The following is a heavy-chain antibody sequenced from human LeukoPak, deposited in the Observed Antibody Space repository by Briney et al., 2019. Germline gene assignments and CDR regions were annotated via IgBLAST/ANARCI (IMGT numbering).Heavy chain of an antibody. CDR1: GFPFNTYS. CDR3: AKWPAVVPAASLDY. D-gene: IGHD2-2*01. Sequence: PGGSLRLSCAASGFPFNTYSMNWVRQAPGKGLEWVSYISSSSSTIYYADSVKGRFTISRDNAKNSLYLQMNSLRAEDTAVYYCAKWPAVVPAASLDYWGQGTLVTVFS. V-gene: IGHV3-48*01. CDR2: ISSSSSTI. J-gene: IGHJ4*02.